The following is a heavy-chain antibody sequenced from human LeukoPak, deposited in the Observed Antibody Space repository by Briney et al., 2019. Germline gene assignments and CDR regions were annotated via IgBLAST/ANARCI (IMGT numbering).Heavy chain of an antibody. CDR3: ARVLSGSWDWFDP. CDR2: INPDGSTT. CDR1: GFTFSRYW. Sequence: GGSLRLSCVASGFTFSRYWIHWVRQIPGKGLEWVSRINPDGSTTTYADSVKGRFTISRDNAENTVYLQMHSLRAEDTAVYYCARVLSGSWDWFDPWGQGTLVTVSS. D-gene: IGHD3-22*01. V-gene: IGHV3-74*01. J-gene: IGHJ5*02.